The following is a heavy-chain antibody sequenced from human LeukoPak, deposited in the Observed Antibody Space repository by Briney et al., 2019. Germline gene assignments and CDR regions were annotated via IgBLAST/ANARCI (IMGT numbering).Heavy chain of an antibody. D-gene: IGHD1-26*01. J-gene: IGHJ4*02. CDR3: VKLPKSGSYDY. Sequence: GGSLRLSCSASGFTFSSYAMHWVRQAPGKGLEYVSAISSNGGSTHYADSVKGRFTISRDNSKNTLYLQMSSLRAEDTAVYYCVKLPKSGSYDYWGQGTLVTVSS. CDR1: GFTFSSYA. V-gene: IGHV3-64D*09. CDR2: ISSNGGST.